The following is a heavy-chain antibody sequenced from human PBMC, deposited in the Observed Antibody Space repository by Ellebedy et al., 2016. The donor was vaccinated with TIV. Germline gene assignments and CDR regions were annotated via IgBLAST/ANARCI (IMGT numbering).Heavy chain of an antibody. Sequence: SETLSLTXTVSGYSISSGYYWSWIRQHPGKGLEWIGYIYYSGSTYYNPSLKSRVTISVDTSKNQFSLKLSSVTAADTAVYYCARHDRGLRFLEWYDTFDYWGQGTLVTVSS. CDR2: IYYSGST. J-gene: IGHJ4*02. CDR1: GYSISSGYY. V-gene: IGHV4-38-2*02. D-gene: IGHD3-3*01. CDR3: ARHDRGLRFLEWYDTFDY.